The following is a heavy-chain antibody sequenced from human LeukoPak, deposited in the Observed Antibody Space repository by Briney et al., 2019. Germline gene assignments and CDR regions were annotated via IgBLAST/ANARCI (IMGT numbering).Heavy chain of an antibody. J-gene: IGHJ2*01. CDR2: ISSSTTYI. CDR1: GFTFNTYS. CDR3: ARGGSYCSSTRCYDTLGYFDL. D-gene: IGHD2-2*01. Sequence: GGSLRLSCAASGFTFNTYSMNWVRQAPGKGLEWVSSISSSTTYIHYADSVKGRFTISRDNAKNSLYLQMNSLRAEDTAVYYCARGGSYCSSTRCYDTLGYFDLWGRGTLVTVSS. V-gene: IGHV3-21*01.